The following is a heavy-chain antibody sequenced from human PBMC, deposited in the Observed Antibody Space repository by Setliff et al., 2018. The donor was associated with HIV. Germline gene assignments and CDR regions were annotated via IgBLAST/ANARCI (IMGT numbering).Heavy chain of an antibody. V-gene: IGHV4-31*03. Sequence: SETLSLTCTVSGGSISSGGYYWSWIRQHPGKGLEWIGYIYYSGSTYYNPSLKSRVTISVDTSISIAYLDLSRLRSDDTAIYYCARAGNSAGNSEYRYLDLWGRGTLVTVSS. J-gene: IGHJ2*01. D-gene: IGHD6-13*01. CDR3: ARAGNSAGNSEYRYLDL. CDR1: GGSISSGGYY. CDR2: IYYSGST.